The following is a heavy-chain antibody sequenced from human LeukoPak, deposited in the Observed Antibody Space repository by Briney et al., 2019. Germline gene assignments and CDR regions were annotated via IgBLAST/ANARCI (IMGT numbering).Heavy chain of an antibody. J-gene: IGHJ6*02. CDR1: GFXFSNYA. Sequence: GESLRISCAASGFXFSNYAMTWVRQAPGKGLEWVLAISGSGGSTYYADFVKGRFTISRDNSKSTLYLQMNSLRAEDTALYYCARYCTGSSCSAGGNYYGMDVWGQGTTVTVSS. D-gene: IGHD2-2*01. CDR2: ISGSGGST. V-gene: IGHV3-23*01. CDR3: ARYCTGSSCSAGGNYYGMDV.